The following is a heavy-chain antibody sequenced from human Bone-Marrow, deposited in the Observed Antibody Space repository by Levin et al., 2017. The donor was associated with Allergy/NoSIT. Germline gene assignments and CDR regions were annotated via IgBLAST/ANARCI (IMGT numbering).Heavy chain of an antibody. D-gene: IGHD3-10*01. CDR1: GFTFSDYY. V-gene: IGHV3-11*01. J-gene: IGHJ6*02. CDR3: ARDLLWFGEYPLYYYYYGMDV. CDR2: ISSSGSTI. Sequence: PGGSLRLSCAASGFTFSDYYMSWIRQAPGKGLEWVSYISSSGSTIYYADSVKGRFTISRDNAKNSLYLQMNSLRAEDTAVYYCARDLLWFGEYPLYYYYYGMDVWGQGTTVTVSS.